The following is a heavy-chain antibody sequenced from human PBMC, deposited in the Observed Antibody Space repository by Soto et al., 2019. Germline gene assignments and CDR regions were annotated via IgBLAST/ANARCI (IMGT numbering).Heavy chain of an antibody. J-gene: IGHJ5*02. D-gene: IGHD5-12*01. V-gene: IGHV4-61*08. CDR1: GGSISSGGYY. CDR3: ARFGSGYSGYVRSAGAYNWFDP. Sequence: SETISLTCTVSGGSISSGGYYWSWIRQHPGKGLEWIGYIYYSGSTNYNPSLKSRVTISVDTSKNQFSLKLSSVTAADTAVYYCARFGSGYSGYVRSAGAYNWFDPWGQGTLVTVSS. CDR2: IYYSGST.